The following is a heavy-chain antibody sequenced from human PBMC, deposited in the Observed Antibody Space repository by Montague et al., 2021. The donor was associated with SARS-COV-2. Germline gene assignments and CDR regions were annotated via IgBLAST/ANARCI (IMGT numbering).Heavy chain of an antibody. J-gene: IGHJ6*02. Sequence: TLSLTCAVSGDSMTTGSHFWTWIRQPAGKGLEWIGHIQTSGTSNYNPSLRGRVTLSVDTSKNQFSLELRSVTAADTAVYFCARDRPESWRISPGLAGLFATVVHSASGMDVWGRETTVTVS. D-gene: IGHD3-22*01. CDR3: ARDRPESWRISPGLAGLFATVVHSASGMDV. CDR1: GDSMTTGSHF. V-gene: IGHV4-61*09. CDR2: IQTSGTS.